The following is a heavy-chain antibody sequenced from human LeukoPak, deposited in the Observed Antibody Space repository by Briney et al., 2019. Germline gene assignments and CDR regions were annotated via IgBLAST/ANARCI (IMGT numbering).Heavy chain of an antibody. CDR3: ARGYGGSNYFDY. CDR1: GGTFSSYA. D-gene: IGHD4-23*01. Sequence: ASVKVSCKASGGTFSSYAISWVRQAPGQGLEWMGGIIPIFGIANYAQKFQGRVTITADKSTSTAYMELSSLRSEDTAVYYCARGYGGSNYFDYWGQGALVTVSS. CDR2: IIPIFGIA. V-gene: IGHV1-69*10. J-gene: IGHJ4*02.